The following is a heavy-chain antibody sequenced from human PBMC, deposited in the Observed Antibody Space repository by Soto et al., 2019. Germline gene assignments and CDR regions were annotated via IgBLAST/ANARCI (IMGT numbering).Heavy chain of an antibody. CDR1: GDSISSNTYY. Sequence: SETLSLTCTVSGDSISSNTYYWGWIRQPPGKGLEWIGSMFYSGNTYYNPSLKSRVTLSIDTSKNQFSLKLNSVTAADTAVYYCVSPEGYYDSSGYTLDYWGQGTLVTVS. D-gene: IGHD3-22*01. J-gene: IGHJ4*02. CDR3: VSPEGYYDSSGYTLDY. CDR2: MFYSGNT. V-gene: IGHV4-39*01.